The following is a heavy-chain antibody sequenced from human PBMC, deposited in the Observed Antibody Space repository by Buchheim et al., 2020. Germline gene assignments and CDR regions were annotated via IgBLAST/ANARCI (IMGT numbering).Heavy chain of an antibody. V-gene: IGHV4-61*02. CDR2: IYTSGRT. Sequence: QVQLQESGPGLVKPSQTLSLTCTVSGGSISSGSYYWSWIRQPAGKGLEWIGRIYTSGRTNYNPSLKSRVNISVDTSKNQFSLKLSSVTAADTAVYYCARDKGYCGGDCLNYFDYWGQGTL. D-gene: IGHD2-21*01. CDR3: ARDKGYCGGDCLNYFDY. J-gene: IGHJ4*02. CDR1: GGSISSGSYY.